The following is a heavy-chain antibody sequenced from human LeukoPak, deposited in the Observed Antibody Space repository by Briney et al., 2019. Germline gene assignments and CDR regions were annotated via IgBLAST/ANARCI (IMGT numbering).Heavy chain of an antibody. V-gene: IGHV3-23*01. CDR3: ARTHPHSSGYYYYFDY. Sequence: QTGGSLRLSCAASGFAFSSYAMSWVRQAPGKGLEWVSAISGSGGSTYYGDPVKGRFTISRDNAKSSLFLQMNGLRAEDAAVYYCARTHPHSSGYYYYFDYWGQGTLVTVSS. CDR2: ISGSGGST. CDR1: GFAFSSYA. J-gene: IGHJ4*02. D-gene: IGHD3-22*01.